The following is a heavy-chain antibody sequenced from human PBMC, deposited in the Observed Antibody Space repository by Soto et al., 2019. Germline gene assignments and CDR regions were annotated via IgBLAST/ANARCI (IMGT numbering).Heavy chain of an antibody. CDR3: ARYPTLEWNLLNDY. D-gene: IGHD3-3*01. J-gene: IGHJ4*02. Sequence: QVQLVQSGAEVKKPGSSVKVSCKASGGTFSSYTISWVRQAPGQGLEWMGRIIPILGIANYTQKFQGRVTSTADKSTSTAYMELSSLRSEDTAVYYCARYPTLEWNLLNDYWGQGTLVTVSS. CDR2: IIPILGIA. V-gene: IGHV1-69*02. CDR1: GGTFSSYT.